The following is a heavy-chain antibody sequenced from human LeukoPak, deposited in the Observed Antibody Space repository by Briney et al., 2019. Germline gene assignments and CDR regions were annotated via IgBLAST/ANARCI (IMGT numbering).Heavy chain of an antibody. V-gene: IGHV4-59*01. D-gene: IGHD3-22*01. CDR3: AGSHPLNSSNDYYTPFDY. CDR2: IYYSGDT. CDR1: GGSITNYY. J-gene: IGHJ4*02. Sequence: SETLSLTYTVSGGSITNYYWSWIRQPPRKGLEWIGYIYYSGDTNYKPSLKGRVTISADTSKNQFSLRLTSVTAADTAVYYCAGSHPLNSSNDYYTPFDYWGQGTLVTVSS.